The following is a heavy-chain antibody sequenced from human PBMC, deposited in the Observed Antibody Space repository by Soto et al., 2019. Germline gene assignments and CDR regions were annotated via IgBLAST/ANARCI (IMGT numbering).Heavy chain of an antibody. CDR1: GFTFSNAW. Sequence: GGSLRLAGAASGFTFSNAWMSWVRQAPGKGLEWVGRIKSKTDGGTTDYAAPVKGRFTISRDDSKNTLYLQMNSLKTEDTAVYYCTTAITMVRGDDYWGQGTLVTVSS. V-gene: IGHV3-15*01. CDR2: IKSKTDGGTT. D-gene: IGHD3-10*01. J-gene: IGHJ4*02. CDR3: TTAITMVRGDDY.